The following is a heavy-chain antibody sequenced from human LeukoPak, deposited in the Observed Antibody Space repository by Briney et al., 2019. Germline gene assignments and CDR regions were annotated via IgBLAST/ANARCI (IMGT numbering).Heavy chain of an antibody. D-gene: IGHD6-6*01. CDR2: INHSGST. J-gene: IGHJ3*02. Sequence: PSETLSLTCAVYGGSFSGYYWSWIRQPPGKGLEWIGEINHSGSTNYNPSLKSRVTMSVDTSKNQFSLKLSSVTAADTAVYYCARGPYSSSSRVAFDIWGQGTMVTVSS. CDR3: ARGPYSSSSRVAFDI. V-gene: IGHV4-34*01. CDR1: GGSFSGYY.